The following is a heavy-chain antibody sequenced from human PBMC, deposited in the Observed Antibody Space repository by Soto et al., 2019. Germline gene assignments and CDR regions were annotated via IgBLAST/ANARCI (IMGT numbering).Heavy chain of an antibody. CDR2: VGPSGGST. D-gene: IGHD5-12*01. CDR1: GFTFSNYA. CDR3: AKDYSDGYNYEFDY. V-gene: IGHV3-23*01. J-gene: IGHJ4*02. Sequence: ESGGGLVQPGGSLRLSCAASGFTFSNYAMSWVRQAPGKGLEWVSGVGPSGGSTYYADSVKGRFTISRDNSKNTLYLQMNSLRAEDTAVYYCAKDYSDGYNYEFDYWGQGTLVTVSS.